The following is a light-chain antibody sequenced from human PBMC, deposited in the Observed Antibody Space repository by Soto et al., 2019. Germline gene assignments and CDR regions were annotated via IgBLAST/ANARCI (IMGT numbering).Light chain of an antibody. V-gene: IGLV1-40*01. CDR1: GSNIGAGYD. CDR3: QSYDSSPSGYV. Sequence: QSIMTQPPSLSGAPGQRFTISCTGSGSNIGAGYDVHWYQQLPGTAPRLLIFANINRPSGVPDRFSGSKSGTSASLAITGLRAEDEADYYCQSYDSSPSGYVFGTGTKVTVL. J-gene: IGLJ1*01. CDR2: ANI.